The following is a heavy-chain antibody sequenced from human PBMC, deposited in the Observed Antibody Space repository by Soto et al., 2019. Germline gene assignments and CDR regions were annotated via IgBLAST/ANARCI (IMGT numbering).Heavy chain of an antibody. CDR1: GYMFTGYY. V-gene: IGHV1-2*02. Sequence: APVKVSCKASGYMFTGYYMDWVRQAPGQGLDWMGGINPNSGGTNYAQKFQGRVAMTRDTSISTGYMELSRLRSDDADGYYCAREFLPSSSPIGYYEVWSGYYTGNWFDPRGQETLV. CDR2: INPNSGGT. CDR3: AREFLPSSSPIGYYEVWSGYYTGNWFDP. D-gene: IGHD3-3*01. J-gene: IGHJ5*02.